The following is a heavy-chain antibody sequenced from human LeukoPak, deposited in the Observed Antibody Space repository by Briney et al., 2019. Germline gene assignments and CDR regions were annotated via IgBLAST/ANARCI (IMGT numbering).Heavy chain of an antibody. CDR1: GGSISSSSYY. D-gene: IGHD3-22*01. J-gene: IGHJ4*02. V-gene: IGHV4-39*07. Sequence: IPSETLSLTCTVSGGSISSSSYYWGWIRQPPGKGLEWIGSIYYSGSTYYNPSLKSRVTISVDTSKNQFSLKLSSVTAADTAVYYCAREKRRELRGGWDSSGYYAFDYWGQGTLVTVSS. CDR3: AREKRRELRGGWDSSGYYAFDY. CDR2: IYYSGST.